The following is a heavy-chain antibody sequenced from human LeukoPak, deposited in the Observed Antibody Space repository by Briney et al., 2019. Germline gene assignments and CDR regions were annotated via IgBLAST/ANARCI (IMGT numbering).Heavy chain of an antibody. D-gene: IGHD6-13*01. CDR2: ISYDGSNK. V-gene: IGHV3-30*04. J-gene: IGHJ4*02. Sequence: GGSLRLSCAASGFTFSSYVMHWVRQAPGKGLEWVAVISYDGSNKYYADSVKGRFTISRDNSKNTLYLQMNSLRAEDTAVYYCARDQAATLFDYWGQGTLVTVSS. CDR1: GFTFSSYV. CDR3: ARDQAATLFDY.